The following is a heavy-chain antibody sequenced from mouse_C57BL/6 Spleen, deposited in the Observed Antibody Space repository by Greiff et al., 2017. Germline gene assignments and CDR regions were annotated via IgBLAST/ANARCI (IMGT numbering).Heavy chain of an antibody. CDR3: ARDGTTHC. CDR1: GYSITSGYY. J-gene: IGHJ2*01. D-gene: IGHD2-1*01. V-gene: IGHV3-6*01. Sequence: EVKLLESGPGLVKPSQSLSLTCSVTGYSITSGYYWNWIRQFPGNKLEWMGYISYDGSNNYNPSLKNRISITRDTSKNQIFLKLNSVTTEDTATYYCARDGTTHCWGQGTTLTVSS. CDR2: ISYDGSN.